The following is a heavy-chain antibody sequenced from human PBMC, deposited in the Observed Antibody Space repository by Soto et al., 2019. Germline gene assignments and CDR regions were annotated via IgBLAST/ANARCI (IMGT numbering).Heavy chain of an antibody. CDR3: ARGTVTTFYYHGMDV. V-gene: IGHV3-64*01. D-gene: IGHD4-17*01. Sequence: EVQLVESGGGLVQPGGSLRLSCAASGFTFNGYAMHWVRQAPGKGLEYVSAISSNGGSTYYANFVKGRFTISRDNSKNTLYLQMGSLRAEDMAVYYCARGTVTTFYYHGMDVWGQGTTVTVSS. CDR2: ISSNGGST. J-gene: IGHJ6*02. CDR1: GFTFNGYA.